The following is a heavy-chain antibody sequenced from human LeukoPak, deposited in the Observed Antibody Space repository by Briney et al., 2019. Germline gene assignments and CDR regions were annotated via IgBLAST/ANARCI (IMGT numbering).Heavy chain of an antibody. D-gene: IGHD1-14*01. CDR1: GFTFSTYW. Sequence: GGSLRLSCAASGFTFSTYWMHWVRQTPGKGLAWVSSIRNDGTTTNYADSVKGRFSISRDNAKNTLYLQMNSLRAEDTAVYYCVRLYKIEGADLWGRGTLVTVSS. CDR3: VRLYKIEGADL. CDR2: IRNDGTTT. V-gene: IGHV3-74*01. J-gene: IGHJ2*01.